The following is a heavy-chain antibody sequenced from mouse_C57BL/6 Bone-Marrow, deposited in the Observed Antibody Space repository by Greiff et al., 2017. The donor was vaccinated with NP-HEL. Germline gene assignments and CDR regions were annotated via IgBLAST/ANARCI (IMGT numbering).Heavy chain of an antibody. V-gene: IGHV1-7*01. Sequence: VQRVESGAELAKPGASVKLSCKASGYTFTSYWMHWVKQRPGQGLEWIGYINPSSGYTKYNQKFKDKATLTADKSSSTAYMQLSSLTYEDSAVYYCASYYYGSSYYFDYWGQGTTLTVSS. CDR2: INPSSGYT. D-gene: IGHD1-1*01. CDR3: ASYYYGSSYYFDY. J-gene: IGHJ2*01. CDR1: GYTFTSYW.